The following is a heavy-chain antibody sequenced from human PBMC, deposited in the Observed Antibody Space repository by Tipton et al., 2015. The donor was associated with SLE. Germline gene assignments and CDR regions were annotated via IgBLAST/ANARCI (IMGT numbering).Heavy chain of an antibody. V-gene: IGHV4-31*03. CDR3: AGGQSWSGYYGGNGYYGMDV. J-gene: IGHJ6*02. CDR2: IYYSGST. CDR1: GGSISSGGYY. D-gene: IGHD3-3*01. Sequence: TLSLTCTVSGGSISSGGYYWSWIRQHPGKGLEWIGYIYYSGSTYYNPSLKSRVAILVDTSKRQVSLRLNSLTAADTAVYYCAGGQSWSGYYGGNGYYGMDVWGQGTTVIVS.